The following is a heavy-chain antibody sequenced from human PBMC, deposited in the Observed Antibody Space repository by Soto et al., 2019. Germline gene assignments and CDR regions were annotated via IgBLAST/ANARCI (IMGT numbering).Heavy chain of an antibody. D-gene: IGHD3-22*01. CDR2: INPNSGGT. Sequence: GASVKVSCKASGYTFTGYYMHWVRQAPGQGLEWMGWINPNSGGTNYAQKFQGRVTMTRDTSISTAYMELSRLRSDDTAVYYCLVRGHYYDSSGYTRVLGAFDIWGQGTMVTVSS. J-gene: IGHJ3*02. V-gene: IGHV1-2*02. CDR3: LVRGHYYDSSGYTRVLGAFDI. CDR1: GYTFTGYY.